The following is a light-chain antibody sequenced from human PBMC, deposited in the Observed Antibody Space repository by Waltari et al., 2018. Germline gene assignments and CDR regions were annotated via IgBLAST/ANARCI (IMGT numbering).Light chain of an antibody. CDR2: KAS. V-gene: IGKV1-5*03. CDR3: QQYNSYSLLT. J-gene: IGKJ4*01. Sequence: DIQMTQSPSTLSASVGDRFTITCRASQSISNWLAWYQQKPGKAPKLLIYKASTLESGVLSRCSGSRSGTEFTLTISSMQPDDFATYYCQQYNSYSLLTFGGGTKVEIK. CDR1: QSISNW.